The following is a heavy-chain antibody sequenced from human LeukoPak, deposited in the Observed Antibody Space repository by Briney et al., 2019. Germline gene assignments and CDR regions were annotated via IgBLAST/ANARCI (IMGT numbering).Heavy chain of an antibody. CDR1: GYTFTSYG. V-gene: IGHV1-18*01. J-gene: IGHJ5*02. CDR3: AREDRHMNWFDP. Sequence: SVKVSCKASGYTFTSYGISWVRQAPGQGLEWIGWISAYNGNTNYAQKLQGRVTMTTDTSTSTAYMELRSLRCDDTAVYYCAREDRHMNWFDPWGQGTLVTVSS. CDR2: ISAYNGNT.